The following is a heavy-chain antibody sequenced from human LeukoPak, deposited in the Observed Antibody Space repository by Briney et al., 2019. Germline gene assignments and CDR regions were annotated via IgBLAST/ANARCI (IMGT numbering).Heavy chain of an antibody. J-gene: IGHJ4*02. CDR3: ARERQQWLVFFDY. CDR1: GGTFSSYA. Sequence: SVKVSCKASGGTFSSYAISWVRQAPGQGLEWMGGIIPIFGTANYAQKFQGRVTITADGSTSTAYMELSSLRSEDTAVYYCARERQQWLVFFDYWGQGTLVTVSS. D-gene: IGHD6-19*01. V-gene: IGHV1-69*13. CDR2: IIPIFGTA.